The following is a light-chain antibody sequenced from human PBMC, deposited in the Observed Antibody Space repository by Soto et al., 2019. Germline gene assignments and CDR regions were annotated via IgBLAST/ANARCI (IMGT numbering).Light chain of an antibody. CDR3: ASWDDKMSALL. J-gene: IGLJ7*01. Sequence: QSVLTQPPSASETPGQTVTISCSGGSSNIGSNTVNWYQQVPGTAPKLLVYSNNQRPSGVPDRFSGSKSGTSASLAISGLQSDDEADYFCASWDDKMSALLFGGGTQLTVL. V-gene: IGLV1-44*01. CDR2: SNN. CDR1: SSNIGSNT.